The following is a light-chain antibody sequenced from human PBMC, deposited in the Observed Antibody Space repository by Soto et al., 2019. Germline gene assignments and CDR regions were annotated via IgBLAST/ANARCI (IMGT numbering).Light chain of an antibody. J-gene: IGLJ2*01. CDR3: SSYTGSNTRVL. Sequence: QSVLTQPASVSGSPGQSITISCTGTSSDIGRYNYVSWYQQHPGKAPKLMIYDVSNRPSGVSNRFSGSKSGNTASLTISGLQAEDEADYYCSSYTGSNTRVLFGGGTKVTVL. CDR2: DVS. CDR1: SSDIGRYNY. V-gene: IGLV2-14*03.